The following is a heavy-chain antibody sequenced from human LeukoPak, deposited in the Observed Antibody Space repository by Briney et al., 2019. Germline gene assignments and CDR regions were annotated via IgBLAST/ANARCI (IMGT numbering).Heavy chain of an antibody. CDR3: TRPRPPVGLRYFDWPLLYYYYGMDV. Sequence: GGALRLSCTASGFTFGDYAMSWFRQAPGKGREWVGFIRSKAYGGTTEYAASVKGRFTISRDDSKSIAYLQMNSLKTEDTAVYYCTRPRPPVGLRYFDWPLLYYYYGMDVWGQGTTVTVSS. J-gene: IGHJ6*02. CDR1: GFTFGDYA. CDR2: IRSKAYGGTT. V-gene: IGHV3-49*03. D-gene: IGHD3-9*01.